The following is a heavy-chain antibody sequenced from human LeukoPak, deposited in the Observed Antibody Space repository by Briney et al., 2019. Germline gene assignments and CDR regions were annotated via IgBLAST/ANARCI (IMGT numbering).Heavy chain of an antibody. D-gene: IGHD6-6*01. CDR1: GYTFTGYY. Sequence: ASVKVSYKASGYTFTGYYMHWVRQAPGQGLEWMGWINPNSGGTNYAQKFQGRVTMTRDTSISTAYMELSRLRSDDTAVYYCARTEYSSSSCNYWGQGTLVTVSS. CDR2: INPNSGGT. V-gene: IGHV1-2*02. J-gene: IGHJ4*02. CDR3: ARTEYSSSSCNY.